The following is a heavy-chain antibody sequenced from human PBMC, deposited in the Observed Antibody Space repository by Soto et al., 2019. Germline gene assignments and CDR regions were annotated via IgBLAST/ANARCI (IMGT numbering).Heavy chain of an antibody. CDR2: ISYSGST. CDR1: DGSISSYY. V-gene: IGHV4-59*01. D-gene: IGHD4-17*01. Sequence: QVLLQESGPGLVKPSETLSLTCTVSDGSISSYYWSWIRQPPGKGLEWIGYISYSGSTNYNPSLRRRVTISLDTSKTQFSLRLSSVTAADTAVYYCARGPDYGDFFYWGQGTLVTVSS. J-gene: IGHJ4*02. CDR3: ARGPDYGDFFY.